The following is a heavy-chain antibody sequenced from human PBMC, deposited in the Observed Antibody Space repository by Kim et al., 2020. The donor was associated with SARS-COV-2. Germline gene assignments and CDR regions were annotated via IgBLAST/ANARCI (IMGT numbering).Heavy chain of an antibody. D-gene: IGHD4-4*01. Sequence: SETLSLTCTVSGGSISSGGYYWSWIRQHPGKGLEWIGYIYYSGSTYYNPSLKSRVTISVDTSKNQFSLKLSSVTAADTAVYYCARTGSYSNYEGDYYYYGMDVWGQGTTVTVSS. V-gene: IGHV4-31*03. CDR2: IYYSGST. J-gene: IGHJ6*02. CDR1: GGSISSGGYY. CDR3: ARTGSYSNYEGDYYYYGMDV.